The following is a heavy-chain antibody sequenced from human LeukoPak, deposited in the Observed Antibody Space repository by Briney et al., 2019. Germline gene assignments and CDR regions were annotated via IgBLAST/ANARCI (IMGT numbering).Heavy chain of an antibody. J-gene: IGHJ4*02. CDR2: ISYDGSNK. CDR1: GFTFSSYA. V-gene: IGHV3-30-3*01. Sequence: GGSLRLSCAASGFTFSSYAMHWVRQAPGKGLEWVAVISYDGSNKYYADSVKGRFTISRDNAKNTLYLQMSSLRAEDTAVYYCAKDLGGLWTFWGQGTLVTVSS. CDR3: AKDLGGLWTF. D-gene: IGHD3-16*01.